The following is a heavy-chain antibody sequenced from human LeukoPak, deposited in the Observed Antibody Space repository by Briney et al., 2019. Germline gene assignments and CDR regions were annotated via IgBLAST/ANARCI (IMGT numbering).Heavy chain of an antibody. CDR2: INPNSGGT. CDR3: ARGRITMVRGGYYFDY. CDR1: GYTFTGYY. Sequence: ASVKVSCKASGYTFTGYYMHWVRQAPGQGLEWMGWINPNSGGTNYAQKFQGRVTMTRDTSISTAYMELSRLRSDDTAVYYCARGRITMVRGGYYFDYWGQGTLVTVSS. V-gene: IGHV1-2*02. D-gene: IGHD3-10*01. J-gene: IGHJ4*02.